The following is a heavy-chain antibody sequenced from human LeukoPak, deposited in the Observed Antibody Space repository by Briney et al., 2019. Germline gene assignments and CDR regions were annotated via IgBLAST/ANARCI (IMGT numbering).Heavy chain of an antibody. D-gene: IGHD3-9*01. CDR2: ISSSSSYI. J-gene: IGHJ4*02. Sequence: GGSLRLSCAASGFTFSSYSMNWVRQAPGKGLEWVSSISSSSSYIYYADSVKGRFTISRDNAKNTLYLQMNSLRAEDTAVYYCARVDILTGYLDYWGQGTLVTVSS. CDR1: GFTFSSYS. V-gene: IGHV3-21*01. CDR3: ARVDILTGYLDY.